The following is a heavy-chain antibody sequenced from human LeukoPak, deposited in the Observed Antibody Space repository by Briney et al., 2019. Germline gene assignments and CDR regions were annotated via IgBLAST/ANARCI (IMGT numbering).Heavy chain of an antibody. CDR3: ANPGNYYDILTGSPLFDY. D-gene: IGHD3-9*01. V-gene: IGHV3-23*01. CDR2: ISGSGGST. Sequence: PGGSLRLSCAGSGFTFSNYAMTWVRQAPGKGLEWVSAISGSGGSTYYADSVKGRFTISRDNSKNTLYLQMNSLRAEDTAVYYCANPGNYYDILTGSPLFDYWGQGTLVTVSS. J-gene: IGHJ4*02. CDR1: GFTFSNYA.